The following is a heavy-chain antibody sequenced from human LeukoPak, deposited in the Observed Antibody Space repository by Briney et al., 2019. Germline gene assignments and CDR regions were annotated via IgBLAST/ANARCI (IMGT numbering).Heavy chain of an antibody. CDR1: GFIFSSYG. V-gene: IGHV3-48*01. CDR2: INREIGTI. CDR3: ARGGYCSGGRCYGGDY. D-gene: IGHD2-15*01. Sequence: GGSLRLSCAASGFIFSSYGMNWVRQAPGKGLEWISRINREIGTIYYADSVKGRFTVSRDNDKHSLYLQMNSLRGEDTAVYYCARGGYCSGGRCYGGDYWGQGTLVTVSS. J-gene: IGHJ4*02.